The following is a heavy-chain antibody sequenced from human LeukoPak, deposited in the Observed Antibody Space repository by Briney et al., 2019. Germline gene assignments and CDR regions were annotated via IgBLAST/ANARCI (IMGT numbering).Heavy chain of an antibody. CDR1: GGSFSGYY. CDR3: ARVHSARRIAFRGIEDY. CDR2: INHSGST. Sequence: SETLSLTCAVYGGSFSGYYWSWIRQPPGKGLEWIGEINHSGSTNYNPSLKSRVTISVDTSKYQFSLKLSSVTAADTAVYYCARVHSARRIAFRGIEDYWGQGTLVTVSS. V-gene: IGHV4-34*01. J-gene: IGHJ4*02. D-gene: IGHD3-16*01.